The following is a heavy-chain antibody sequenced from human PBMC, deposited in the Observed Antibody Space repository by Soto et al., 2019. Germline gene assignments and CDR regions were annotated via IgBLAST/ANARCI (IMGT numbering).Heavy chain of an antibody. J-gene: IGHJ4*02. Sequence: SETLSLTWTVSGDSVSSLGFDWAWLRGPPGNGLEWIGYIYNGASTEHKPYLGSRMHMYQDATRNHYSLRLMSVTDADMAVYFCASAPVGLDSISYFDYWGQGKLVTVSS. CDR1: GDSVSSLGFD. CDR2: IYNGAST. CDR3: ASAPVGLDSISYFDY. V-gene: IGHV4-30-4*01. D-gene: IGHD2-2*03.